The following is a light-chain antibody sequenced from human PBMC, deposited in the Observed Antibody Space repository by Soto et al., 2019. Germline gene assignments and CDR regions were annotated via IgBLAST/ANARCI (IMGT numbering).Light chain of an antibody. CDR1: SSDVGSYNL. Sequence: QSALTQPASVSGSPGQSITISCTGTSSDVGSYNLVSWYQQHPGNAPKLMIYEVSKRPSGVSNRFSGSKSGNTASLTISGLQAEDEADYYCCSYAGSSTFDWVFGGGTKLTVL. V-gene: IGLV2-23*02. J-gene: IGLJ3*02. CDR3: CSYAGSSTFDWV. CDR2: EVS.